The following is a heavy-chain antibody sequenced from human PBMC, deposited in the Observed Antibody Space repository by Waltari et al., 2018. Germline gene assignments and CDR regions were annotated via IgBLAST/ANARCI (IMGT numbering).Heavy chain of an antibody. J-gene: IGHJ1*01. D-gene: IGHD4-17*01. V-gene: IGHV4-39*01. CDR2: MQYRGST. Sequence: QLQLQESGPGLVKPSETLSLTCTVSGGSISPNYHWGWIRQPPGKGLEWMGNMQYRGSTFYNPSLESRVTISLDTWKNQFSLRLSSVGAADTAVYFCGRIAFGDEGGYFQYWGQGTLVTVSS. CDR3: GRIAFGDEGGYFQY. CDR1: GGSISPNYH.